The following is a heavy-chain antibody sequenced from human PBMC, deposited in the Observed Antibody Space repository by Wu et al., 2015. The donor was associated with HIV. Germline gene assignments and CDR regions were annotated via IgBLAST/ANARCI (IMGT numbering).Heavy chain of an antibody. CDR3: ARALRRITMVRGVDYYYGMDV. CDR2: INPNSGGT. Sequence: QVQLVQSGAEVKKPGASVKVSCKASGYTFTGYYMHWVRQAPGQGLEWMGWINPNSGGTNYAQKFQGRVTMTRDTSISTAYMELSRLRSDDTAVYYCARALRRITMVRGVDYYYGMDVWGQGTTVTVSS. D-gene: IGHD3-10*01. V-gene: IGHV1-2*02. J-gene: IGHJ6*02. CDR1: GYTFTGYY.